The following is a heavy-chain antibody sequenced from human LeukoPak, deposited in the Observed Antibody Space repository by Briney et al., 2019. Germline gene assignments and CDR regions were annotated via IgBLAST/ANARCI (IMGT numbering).Heavy chain of an antibody. CDR3: TRYNNDHFDY. CDR2: IAYDGSRA. CDR1: GFTFGGYG. J-gene: IGHJ4*02. Sequence: GGSLRLSCAGSGFTFGGYGMHWIRQTPGKGLEWVAVIAYDGSRAFYADSVKGRFTISRDNSKNTMSVQMDDLRAEDTVVYYCTRYNNDHFDYWGQGTLVTVSS. D-gene: IGHD1-14*01. V-gene: IGHV3-33*01.